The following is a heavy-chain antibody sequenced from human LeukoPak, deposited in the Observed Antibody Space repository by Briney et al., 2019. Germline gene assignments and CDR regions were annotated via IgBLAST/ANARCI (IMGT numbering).Heavy chain of an antibody. CDR2: INPNSGGT. J-gene: IGHJ4*02. CDR3: ARDRAVVVVAAILSY. CDR1: GYTFTGYY. V-gene: IGHV1-2*02. D-gene: IGHD2-15*01. Sequence: GASVKVSCKASGYTFTGYYMHWVRQAPGQGLEWMGWINPNSGGTNYTQKFQGRVTMTRDTSISTAYMELSRLRSDDTAVYYCARDRAVVVVAAILSYWGQETLVTVSS.